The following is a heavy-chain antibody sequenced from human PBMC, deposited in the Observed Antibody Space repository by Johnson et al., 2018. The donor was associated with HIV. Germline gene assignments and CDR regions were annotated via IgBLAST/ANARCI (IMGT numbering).Heavy chain of an antibody. J-gene: IGHJ3*02. CDR2: IYSGGST. CDR1: GFTVSSNY. D-gene: IGHD3-10*01. V-gene: IGHV3-66*01. Sequence: VQLVESGGGLVQPGGSLRLSCAASGFTVSSNYMSWVRQAPGQGLAWVSVIYSGGSTYYADSVKGRFIISRDNSKNTLYLQMDSLRAEDTAVYYCARDKGYYGSGTDAFDIWGQGTLVTVSS. CDR3: ARDKGYYGSGTDAFDI.